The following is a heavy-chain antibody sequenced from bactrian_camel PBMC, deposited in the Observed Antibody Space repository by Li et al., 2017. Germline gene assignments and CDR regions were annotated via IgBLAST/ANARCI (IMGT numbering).Heavy chain of an antibody. V-gene: IGHV3S26*01. CDR3: AAVCTYLYTWDDHRKYSN. CDR1: AYTLRPYC. J-gene: IGHJ4*01. D-gene: IGHD1*01. Sequence: VQLVESGGGAVQAGGSLRLSCEAYAYTLRPYCMGWFRQAPGKEREGLASIDSDGGSATYADSVKGRFTISRDNAKNTLYLQMNSLKPEDTATYYCAAVCTYLYTWDDHRKYSNWGLGTQVTVS. CDR2: IDSDGGSA.